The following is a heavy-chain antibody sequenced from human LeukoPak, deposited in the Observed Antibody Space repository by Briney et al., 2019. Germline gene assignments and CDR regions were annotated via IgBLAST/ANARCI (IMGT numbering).Heavy chain of an antibody. CDR3: ARGTVTSYYYYMDV. CDR1: GYTFTGYY. Sequence: ASVKVSCKASGYTFTGYYMHWVRQAPGQGLEWMGWINPNSGGTNYAQKFQGRVTMTRDTSISTAYMELSRLRSDDTAVYYCARGTVTSYYYYMDVWGKGTTVTVSS. V-gene: IGHV1-2*02. D-gene: IGHD4-17*01. J-gene: IGHJ6*03. CDR2: INPNSGGT.